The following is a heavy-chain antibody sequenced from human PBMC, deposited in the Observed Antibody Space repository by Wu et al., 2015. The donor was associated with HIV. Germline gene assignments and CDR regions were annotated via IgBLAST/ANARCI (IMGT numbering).Heavy chain of an antibody. CDR1: GGTFSNYA. CDR2: IISIFSIA. V-gene: IGHV1-69*12. D-gene: IGHD6-13*01. CDR3: ARSFSGTSGWYNRPLNAFDI. J-gene: IGHJ3*02. Sequence: QVQLVQSGAEVKRPGSSVKVSCKASGGTFSNYAISWVRQAPGQGLEWMGGIISIFSIANYAQKFQGRVTILADASTSTAYMEVSSLRSEDTAVYYCARSFSGTSGWYNRPLNAFDIWGQGTMVTVSS.